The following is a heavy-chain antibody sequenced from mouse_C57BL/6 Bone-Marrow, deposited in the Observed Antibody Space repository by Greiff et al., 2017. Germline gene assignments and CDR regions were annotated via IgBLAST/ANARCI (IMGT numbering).Heavy chain of an antibody. V-gene: IGHV2-5*01. CDR3: AKKEYGNYPWYFDV. J-gene: IGHJ1*03. D-gene: IGHD2-10*02. Sequence: VQLQQSGPGLVQPSQSLSITCTVSGFSLTSYGVHWVRQSPGKGLEWLGVIWRGGSTDYNAAFMSRLSITKDNSKSQVFFKMNSLQADDTAIYYCAKKEYGNYPWYFDVWGTGTTVTVSS. CDR2: IWRGGST. CDR1: GFSLTSYG.